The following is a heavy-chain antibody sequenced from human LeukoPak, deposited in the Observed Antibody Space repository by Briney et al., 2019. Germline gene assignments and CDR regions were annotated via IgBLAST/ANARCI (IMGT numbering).Heavy chain of an antibody. J-gene: IGHJ3*02. CDR3: ARAPRGAFDI. V-gene: IGHV4-61*02. CDR2: IYTSGRT. CDR1: GGSISSGSYY. Sequence: SETLSLTCTVSGGSISSGSYYWSWIWQPAGKGLEWIGRIYTSGRTNYNPSLKSRVTISVDTSKNQFSLKLSSVTAADTAVYYCARAPRGAFDIWGQGTMVTVSS.